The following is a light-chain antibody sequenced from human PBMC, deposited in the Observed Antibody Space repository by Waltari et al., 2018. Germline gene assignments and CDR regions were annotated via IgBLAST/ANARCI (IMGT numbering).Light chain of an antibody. CDR2: VNRDGSH. CDR3: QTGGHGTWV. Sequence: QLVLTQSPSASASLGASVKLTCTLSSGHSSNIIPWHQQQPEKGPRYLMKVNRDGSHSKGDEIPDRFSGSSSGAERYLTISSLQSEDGADYYCQTGGHGTWVFGGGTKLTVL. J-gene: IGLJ3*02. CDR1: SGHSSNI. V-gene: IGLV4-69*01.